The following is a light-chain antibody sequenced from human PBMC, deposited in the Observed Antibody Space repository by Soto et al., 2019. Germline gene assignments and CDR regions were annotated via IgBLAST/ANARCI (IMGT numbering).Light chain of an antibody. Sequence: EIVLTQSPGTLSLSPGERATLSCRASQTISNRLLAWYQQKPGQSPRLLIYGASSRATGIPDRFISSGSGTDFTLTISRLEPEDFAVYACQQYCRAPITFGQGTRLEIK. CDR1: QTISNRL. V-gene: IGKV3-20*01. CDR3: QQYCRAPIT. CDR2: GAS. J-gene: IGKJ5*01.